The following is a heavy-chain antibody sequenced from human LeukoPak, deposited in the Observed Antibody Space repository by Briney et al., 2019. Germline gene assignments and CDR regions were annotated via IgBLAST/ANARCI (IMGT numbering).Heavy chain of an antibody. Sequence: GGSLRLSCAASGFTSSSYSMNWVRQAPGKGLEWVSSISSSSSYIYYADSVKGRFTISRDNAKNSLYLQMNSLRAEDTAVYYCARDGRRFLEWLSKYYFDYWGQGTLVTVSS. CDR3: ARDGRRFLEWLSKYYFDY. CDR2: ISSSSSYI. V-gene: IGHV3-21*01. CDR1: GFTSSSYS. J-gene: IGHJ4*02. D-gene: IGHD3-3*01.